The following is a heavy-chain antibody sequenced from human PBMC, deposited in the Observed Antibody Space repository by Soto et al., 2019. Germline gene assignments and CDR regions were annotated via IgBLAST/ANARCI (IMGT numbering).Heavy chain of an antibody. J-gene: IGHJ4*02. CDR2: IWYDGSNK. CDR3: ASEYSSSPLGY. D-gene: IGHD6-6*01. V-gene: IGHV3-33*01. Sequence: QVQLVESGGGVVQPGRSLRLSCAASGFTFSSYGMHWVRQAPGKGLEWVAVIWYDGSNKYYADSVKGRFTISRDNSKNTLYLQMNSLRAEDTAVYYCASEYSSSPLGYWGQGTLVTVSS. CDR1: GFTFSSYG.